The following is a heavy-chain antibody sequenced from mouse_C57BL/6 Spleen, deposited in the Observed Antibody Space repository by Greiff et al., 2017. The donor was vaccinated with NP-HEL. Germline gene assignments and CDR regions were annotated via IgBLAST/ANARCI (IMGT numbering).Heavy chain of an antibody. V-gene: IGHV1-50*01. D-gene: IGHD1-1*01. Sequence: QVQLQQPGAELVKPGASVKLSCKASGYTFTSYWMQWVKQRPGQGLEWIGEIDPSDSYTNYNQKFKGKATLTVETSSSTAYMQLSSLTSEDSAVYYCARLGGVATKDWYFDVWGTGTTVTVSS. CDR2: IDPSDSYT. CDR3: ARLGGVATKDWYFDV. J-gene: IGHJ1*03. CDR1: GYTFTSYW.